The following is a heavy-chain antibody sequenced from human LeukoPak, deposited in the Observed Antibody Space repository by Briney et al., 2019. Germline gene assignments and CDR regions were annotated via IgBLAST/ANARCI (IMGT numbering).Heavy chain of an antibody. J-gene: IGHJ4*02. CDR1: GFTFSNYG. Sequence: PGGSLRLSCAASGFTFSNYGVHWVRQAPGKGPEWVAFIRYDGSNKYYADSVKGRFTISRDNSKNTLYLQMSSLRAEDTAVYYCAKRGAEVGQTVAPGDYWGQGTLVTVSS. D-gene: IGHD1-26*01. V-gene: IGHV3-30*02. CDR3: AKRGAEVGQTVAPGDY. CDR2: IRYDGSNK.